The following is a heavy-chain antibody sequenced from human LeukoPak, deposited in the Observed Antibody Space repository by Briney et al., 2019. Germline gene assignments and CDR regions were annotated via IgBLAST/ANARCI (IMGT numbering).Heavy chain of an antibody. J-gene: IGHJ3*02. Sequence: GGSLRLSCAASGFTFSSYWMSWVRQAPGKGLEWVANIKQDGSEKYYVDSVKGRFTISRDNAKNSLYLQMNSLRAEDTAVYYCARDDASSGYYYLDAFDIWGQGTMVTVSS. D-gene: IGHD3-22*01. CDR3: ARDDASSGYYYLDAFDI. CDR1: GFTFSSYW. CDR2: IKQDGSEK. V-gene: IGHV3-7*01.